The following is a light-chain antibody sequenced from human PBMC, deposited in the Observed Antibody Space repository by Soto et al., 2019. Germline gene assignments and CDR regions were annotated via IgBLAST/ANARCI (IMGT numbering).Light chain of an antibody. Sequence: EIVMTQSPATLSVSPGERATLSCRASQSVSSNLAWYQQKLGQAPRLLIYGASTRAPGIPARFSGSGSGTEFTLVISSLQSEDIAVYYCQDYDDWPTWTFGQGTKVEI. V-gene: IGKV3-15*01. CDR1: QSVSSN. CDR3: QDYDDWPTWT. CDR2: GAS. J-gene: IGKJ1*01.